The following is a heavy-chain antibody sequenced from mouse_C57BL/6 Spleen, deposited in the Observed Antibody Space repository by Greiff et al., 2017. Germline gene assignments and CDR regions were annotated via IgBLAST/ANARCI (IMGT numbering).Heavy chain of an antibody. CDR1: GYTFTSYW. CDR3: ARAIYSGNYVGTD. J-gene: IGHJ2*01. D-gene: IGHD2-1*01. CDR2: IDPSDSET. Sequence: VKLQQPGAELVRPGSSVKLSCKASGYTFTSYWMHWVKQRPIQGLEWIGNIDPSDSETHYNQKFKDKATLTVDKSSSTAYMQLSSLTSEDSAVYYCARAIYSGNYVGTDWGQGTTLTVSS. V-gene: IGHV1-52*01.